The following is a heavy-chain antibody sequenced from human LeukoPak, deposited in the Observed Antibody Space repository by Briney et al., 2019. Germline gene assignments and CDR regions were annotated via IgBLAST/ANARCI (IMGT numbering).Heavy chain of an antibody. Sequence: PGGSLRLSCAASGFTFSTYWMSWVRQPPGKGLEWVANIKHDGSEKYFVDSVKDRFTISRDNAKNSLNPQMNSLRAEDTAVYYCARVGTAEGTLEDYWGQGTLVTVSS. J-gene: IGHJ4*02. CDR1: GFTFSTYW. CDR2: IKHDGSEK. V-gene: IGHV3-7*01. D-gene: IGHD6-13*01. CDR3: ARVGTAEGTLEDY.